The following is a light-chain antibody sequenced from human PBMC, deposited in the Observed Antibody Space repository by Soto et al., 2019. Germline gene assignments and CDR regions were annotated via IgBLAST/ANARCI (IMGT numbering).Light chain of an antibody. V-gene: IGLV1-44*01. J-gene: IGLJ1*01. CDR2: SNN. CDR3: AAWDDSLNGRV. CDR1: SSNIGSNT. Sequence: LTQPPSASGTPGQRVTISCSGSSSNIGSNTVNWYQQLPGTAPKLLIYSNNQRPSGVPDRFSGSKSGTSASLAISGLQSEDEADYYCAAWDDSLNGRVFGTGTKVTVL.